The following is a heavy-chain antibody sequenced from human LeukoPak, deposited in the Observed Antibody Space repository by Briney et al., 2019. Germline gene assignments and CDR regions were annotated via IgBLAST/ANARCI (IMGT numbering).Heavy chain of an antibody. D-gene: IGHD2-8*01. CDR1: GGSFSGYY. J-gene: IGHJ5*02. V-gene: IGHV4-34*01. CDR3: GRKFRYCANGICPNWFDP. CDR2: INHSGST. Sequence: PSETLSLTCAVYGGSFSGYYWSWIRQPPGKGLEWIGEINHSGSTNYSPSLKSRVTISVDTSKNQFSLKLSSVTAADTAVYYCGRKFRYCANGICPNWFDPWGQGTLVTVSS.